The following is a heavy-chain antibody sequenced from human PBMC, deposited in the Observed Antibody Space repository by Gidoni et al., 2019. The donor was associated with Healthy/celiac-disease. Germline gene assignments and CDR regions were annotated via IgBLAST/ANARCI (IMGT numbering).Heavy chain of an antibody. J-gene: IGHJ6*02. CDR2: ISSSGSTI. Sequence: QVQLVESGGGLVKPGGSLRLSCAASGFTFSDYYMSWIRQAPGKGLEWVSYISSSGSTIYYSDSVKGRFTISRDNAKNSLYLQMNSLRAEDTAVYYCARDDYYDSSGYYRNYGMDVWGQGTTVTVSS. CDR1: GFTFSDYY. V-gene: IGHV3-11*01. D-gene: IGHD3-22*01. CDR3: ARDDYYDSSGYYRNYGMDV.